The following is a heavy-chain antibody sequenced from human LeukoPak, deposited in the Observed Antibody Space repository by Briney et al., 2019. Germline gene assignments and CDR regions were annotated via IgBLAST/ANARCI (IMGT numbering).Heavy chain of an antibody. CDR1: GYTFTGFY. CDR3: ARGPSPPRFYYYMDV. D-gene: IGHD3-16*01. J-gene: IGHJ6*03. CDR2: SNPNSGAT. V-gene: IGHV1-2*02. Sequence: ASVKVSCKSSGYTFTGFYIHGVRQAPGKGVEWMGWSNPNSGATNYAQKFQGRVTMTRDTSISTAYMELSRLRSDDTAVFYCARGPSPPRFYYYMDVWGKGTTVTVSS.